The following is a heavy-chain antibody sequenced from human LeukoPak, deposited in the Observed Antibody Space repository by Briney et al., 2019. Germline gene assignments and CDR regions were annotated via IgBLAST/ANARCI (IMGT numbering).Heavy chain of an antibody. J-gene: IGHJ5*02. CDR3: ARDVDTSSHSSQLDP. V-gene: IGHV3-23*01. CDR1: GFTFGSFA. Sequence: PGGSLRLSCEASGFTFGSFAMYWVRQAPGKGLDWIAGIFGSGGSPHYADSVKGRLTISRDSSKNTVYLQMNSLRDEDTAVYYCARDVDTSSHSSQLDPWGQGTLVTVSS. CDR2: IFGSGGSP. D-gene: IGHD5-18*01.